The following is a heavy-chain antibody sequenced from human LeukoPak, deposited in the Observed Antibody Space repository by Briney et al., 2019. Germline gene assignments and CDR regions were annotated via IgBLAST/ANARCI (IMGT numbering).Heavy chain of an antibody. Sequence: GGSLRLSCAASGFTFSSYAMSWVRQAPGRGLEWVSAISGSGGSTYYADSVKGRFTVSRDSSKNTLYLQMNSLRAEDTAVYYCAKVSYGANFEPNFFDYWGQGTLVTVSS. CDR2: ISGSGGST. J-gene: IGHJ4*02. V-gene: IGHV3-23*01. D-gene: IGHD4-23*01. CDR1: GFTFSSYA. CDR3: AKVSYGANFEPNFFDY.